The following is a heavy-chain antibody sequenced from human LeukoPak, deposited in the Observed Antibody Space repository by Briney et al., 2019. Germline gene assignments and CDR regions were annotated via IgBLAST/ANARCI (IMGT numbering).Heavy chain of an antibody. J-gene: IGHJ4*02. CDR3: ARVLPAYCSGGSCLFDY. D-gene: IGHD2-15*01. Sequence: SETLSLTCTVPGGSISSYYWSWIRQPPGKGLEWIGYIYYSGSTNYNPSLKSRVTISVDTSKNQFSLKLSSVTAADTAVYYCARVLPAYCSGGSCLFDYWGQGTLVTVSS. V-gene: IGHV4-59*01. CDR2: IYYSGST. CDR1: GGSISSYY.